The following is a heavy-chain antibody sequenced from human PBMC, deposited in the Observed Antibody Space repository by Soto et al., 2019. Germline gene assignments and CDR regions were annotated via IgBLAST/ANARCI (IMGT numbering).Heavy chain of an antibody. CDR2: IIPIFGTA. V-gene: IGHV1-69*13. D-gene: IGHD1-26*01. CDR1: GGTFSSYA. J-gene: IGHJ6*02. CDR3: ARDNYPPELYYYYGMDV. Sequence: PRASVKVSCKASGGTFSSYAISWVRQAPGQGLEWMGGIIPIFGTANYAQKFQGRVTITADESTSTAYMELSSLRSEDTAVYYCARDNYPPELYYYYGMDVWGQGTTVTVSS.